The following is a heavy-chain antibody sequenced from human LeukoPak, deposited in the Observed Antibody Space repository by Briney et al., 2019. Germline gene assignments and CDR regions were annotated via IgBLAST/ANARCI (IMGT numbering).Heavy chain of an antibody. CDR2: IYHSGST. CDR3: VRLRWELLAPYFDH. D-gene: IGHD2-15*01. V-gene: IGHV4-59*01. Sequence: SETLSLTCSVSTDSRNTYYWSWIRQSPGKGLEWIGHIYHSGSTGYNPSLQSRVTISIDMSKKQFSLKLTSVTVADTAMYYCVRLRWELLAPYFDHWGQGSLVIVSS. J-gene: IGHJ4*02. CDR1: TDSRNTYY.